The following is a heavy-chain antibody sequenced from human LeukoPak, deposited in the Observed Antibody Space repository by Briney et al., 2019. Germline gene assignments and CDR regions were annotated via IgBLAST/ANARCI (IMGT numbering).Heavy chain of an antibody. J-gene: IGHJ5*02. CDR3: ARDRECSGGSCYSWFDP. V-gene: IGHV1-2*02. D-gene: IGHD2-15*01. CDR1: GYTFTGYY. CDR2: INPNSGGT. Sequence: GASVKVSCKASGYTFTGYYMHWVRQAPGQGLEWMGWINPNSGGTNYAQKFQGRVTMTRDTSISTAYMELSRLRSDDTAVCYCARDRECSGGSCYSWFDPWGQGTLVTVSS.